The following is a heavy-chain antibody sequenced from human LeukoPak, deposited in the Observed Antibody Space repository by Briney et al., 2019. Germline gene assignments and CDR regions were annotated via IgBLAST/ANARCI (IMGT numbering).Heavy chain of an antibody. D-gene: IGHD6-19*01. CDR2: IYYSGST. CDR1: GGSISSSSYY. Sequence: TSETLSLTCTVSGGSISSSSYYWGWIRQPPGQGLEWIGSIYYSGSTYYNPSLKSRVTISVDTSKNQFSLKLSSVTAADTAVYYCARTVAGTRYFQHWGQGTLVTVSS. CDR3: ARTVAGTRYFQH. V-gene: IGHV4-39*01. J-gene: IGHJ1*01.